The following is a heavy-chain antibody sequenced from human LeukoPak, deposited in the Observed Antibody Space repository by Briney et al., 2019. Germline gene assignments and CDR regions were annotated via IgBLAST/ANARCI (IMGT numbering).Heavy chain of an antibody. CDR2: IYHSGST. D-gene: IGHD6-19*01. J-gene: IGHJ5*02. CDR3: ARAGQWLANWFDP. CDR1: GGSISSGGYY. V-gene: IGHV4-30-2*01. Sequence: SETLSLTCTVSGGSISSGGYYWSWIRQPPGKGLEWIGYIYHSGSTYYNPSLKSRVTISVDRSKNQFSLKLSSVTAADTAVYYCARAGQWLANWFDPWGQGTLVTVSS.